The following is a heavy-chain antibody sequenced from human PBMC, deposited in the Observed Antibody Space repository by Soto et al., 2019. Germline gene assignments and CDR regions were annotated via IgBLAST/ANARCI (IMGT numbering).Heavy chain of an antibody. D-gene: IGHD3-22*01. J-gene: IGHJ4*02. CDR1: GGTFSSYA. CDR2: IIPIFGTA. Sequence: QVQLVQSGAEVKKPGSSVKVSCKASGGTFSSYAISWVRQAPGQGLEWMGGIIPIFGTANYAQKFQGRVTITADESTSTAYMELSSLRSEDTAVYYCARGTYYYDSSGYYYYRPFDYWGQETLVTVSS. CDR3: ARGTYYYDSSGYYYYRPFDY. V-gene: IGHV1-69*01.